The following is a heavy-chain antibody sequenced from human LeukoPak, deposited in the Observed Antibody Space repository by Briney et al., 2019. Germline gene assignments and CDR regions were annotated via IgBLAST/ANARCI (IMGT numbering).Heavy chain of an antibody. Sequence: GGSLRLSCAASGFTLSSYWRSWVRQAPGKGREWLANIKEDGSEKYYVDSVKGRFTISRDNAQNSVYLHMNSLTAEDTALYYCARDWVAGVPFDAFDIWGQGTMVSVSS. J-gene: IGHJ3*02. CDR3: ARDWVAGVPFDAFDI. CDR2: IKEDGSEK. D-gene: IGHD3-10*01. V-gene: IGHV3-7*03. CDR1: GFTLSSYW.